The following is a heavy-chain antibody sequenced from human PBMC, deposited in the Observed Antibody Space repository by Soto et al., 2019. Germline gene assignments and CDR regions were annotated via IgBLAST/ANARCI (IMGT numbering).Heavy chain of an antibody. D-gene: IGHD1-1*01. V-gene: IGHV1-3*01. CDR2: INAGNGNT. Sequence: GVSVKVSCKAPGYTFNSYAMYWLCQAPGQMLEWMGWINAGNGNTKYSQKFQGRVTITRDTSASTAYMELSSLRSEDTAVYYCAKAWNDVSDYWGQGNLVTVPS. CDR1: GYTFNSYA. J-gene: IGHJ4*02. CDR3: AKAWNDVSDY.